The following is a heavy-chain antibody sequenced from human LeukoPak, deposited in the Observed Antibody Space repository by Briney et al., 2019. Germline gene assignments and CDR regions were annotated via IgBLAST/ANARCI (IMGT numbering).Heavy chain of an antibody. D-gene: IGHD3-10*01. V-gene: IGHV3-33*01. Sequence: GGSLRLSCAASGFTFSSYGMHWVRQAPGKGLEWVAVIWYDGSNKYYADSVKGRFTISRDNSKDTLYLQMNSLRAEDTAVYYCARDGYYGSGSYPTRGYGMDVWGQGTTVTVSS. CDR1: GFTFSSYG. J-gene: IGHJ6*02. CDR3: ARDGYYGSGSYPTRGYGMDV. CDR2: IWYDGSNK.